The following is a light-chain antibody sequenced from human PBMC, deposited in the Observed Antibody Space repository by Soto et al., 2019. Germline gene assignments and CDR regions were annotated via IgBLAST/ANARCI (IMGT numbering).Light chain of an antibody. CDR3: LQDYNYPFT. V-gene: IGKV1-6*01. CDR1: QGIKND. CDR2: AAS. Sequence: AIQMTQSPSSLSASLGARVTITCRASQGIKNDLGWYQQKPGKAPKLLINAASSLQSGVPSRFSGSGSGTDFTLTSSSLQPEDFATYYCLQDYNYPFTFGPGTKVDIK. J-gene: IGKJ3*01.